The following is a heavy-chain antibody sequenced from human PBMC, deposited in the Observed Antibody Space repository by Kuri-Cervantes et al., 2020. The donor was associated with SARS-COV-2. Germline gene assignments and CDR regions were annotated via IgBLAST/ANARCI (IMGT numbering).Heavy chain of an antibody. J-gene: IGHJ4*02. CDR2: ISYDGSNK. CDR3: ARVRDEYSSSSPLGY. CDR1: EFTFSSYA. V-gene: IGHV3-30-3*01. D-gene: IGHD6-6*01. Sequence: GESLKISCAASEFTFSSYAMHWVRQAPGKGLEWVAVISYDGSNKYYADSVKGRFTISRDNSKNTLYLQMNSLRAEDTAVYYCARVRDEYSSSSPLGYWGQGTLVTVSS.